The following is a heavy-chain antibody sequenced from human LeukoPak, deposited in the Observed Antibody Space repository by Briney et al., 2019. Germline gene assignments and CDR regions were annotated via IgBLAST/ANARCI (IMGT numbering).Heavy chain of an antibody. D-gene: IGHD6-13*01. CDR3: AKVEGYSYDLSPIDY. V-gene: IGHV3-23*01. Sequence: AGGSLRLSCAASGFTFSSYAMSWDRQAPGKGLEWVSAISGSGGSTYYADSVKGRFTISRDNSKKTLYLQMNSLRAQYTAVSICAKVEGYSYDLSPIDYWGQGTLVTVSS. CDR2: ISGSGGST. J-gene: IGHJ4*02. CDR1: GFTFSSYA.